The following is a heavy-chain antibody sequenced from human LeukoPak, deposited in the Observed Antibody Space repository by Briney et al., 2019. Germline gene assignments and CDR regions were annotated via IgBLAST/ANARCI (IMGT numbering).Heavy chain of an antibody. CDR2: IIPIFGTA. CDR3: ARVVGSYGYAFDY. D-gene: IGHD5-18*01. CDR1: GGTFSSYA. J-gene: IGHJ4*02. V-gene: IGHV1-69*01. Sequence: SVKVSCKASGGTFSSYAISWVRQAPGQGLEWMGGIIPIFGTANYAQKFQGRVTITADESTSTAYMELSSLRSEDTAVYYCARVVGSYGYAFDYWGQGTLVTVSS.